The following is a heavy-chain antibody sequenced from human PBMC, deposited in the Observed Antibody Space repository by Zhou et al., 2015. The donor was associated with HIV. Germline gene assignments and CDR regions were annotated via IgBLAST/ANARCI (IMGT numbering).Heavy chain of an antibody. D-gene: IGHD6-13*01. V-gene: IGHV1-69*01. Sequence: QVQLVQSGAEVKKPGSSVKVSCKASGGTFSSYAISWVRQAPGQGLEWMGGIIPIFGTANYAQKFQGRVTITADESTSTAYMELSSLRSEDTAVYYCARGVIAAAGTPTYYYYGMDVWGQGTTVTVSS. CDR1: GGTFSSYA. CDR3: ARGVIAAAGTPTYYYYGMDV. J-gene: IGHJ6*02. CDR2: IIPIFGTA.